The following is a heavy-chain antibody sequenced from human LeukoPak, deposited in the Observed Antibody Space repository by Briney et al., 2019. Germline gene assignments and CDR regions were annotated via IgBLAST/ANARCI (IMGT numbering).Heavy chain of an antibody. Sequence: SETLSLTCAVYGGSFSGYYWSWIRQPPGKGLEWIGEINHSGSTNYNPSLKSRVTISVDTSKNQFSLKLSSVTAADTAVYYCARSPLINYYYGSGSYYNYWGQGTLVTVSS. CDR2: INHSGST. J-gene: IGHJ4*02. D-gene: IGHD3-10*01. V-gene: IGHV4-34*01. CDR1: GGSFSGYY. CDR3: ARSPLINYYYGSGSYYNY.